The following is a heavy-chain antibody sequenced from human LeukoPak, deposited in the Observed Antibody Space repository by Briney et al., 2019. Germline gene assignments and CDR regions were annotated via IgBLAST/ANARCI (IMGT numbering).Heavy chain of an antibody. D-gene: IGHD5-18*01. V-gene: IGHV3-48*03. CDR1: GFTFSSYE. CDR2: ISSSGSTI. J-gene: IGHJ4*02. CDR3: AGSYVDTAMALDY. Sequence: GGSLRLSCAASGFTFSSYEMNWVRQAPGKGLEWVSYISSSGSTIYYADSVKGRFTISRDNAKNSLYLQMNSLRAEDTAVYYCAGSYVDTAMALDYWGQGTLVTVSS.